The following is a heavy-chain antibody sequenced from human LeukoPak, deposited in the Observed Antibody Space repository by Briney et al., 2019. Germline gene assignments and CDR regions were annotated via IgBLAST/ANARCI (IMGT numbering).Heavy chain of an antibody. CDR2: IYYSGST. V-gene: IGHV4-39*01. D-gene: IGHD3-3*01. J-gene: IGHJ6*03. CDR1: GGSISSSSYY. Sequence: SETLSLTCTVSGGSISSSSYYWGWIRQPRGKGLEWIGSIYYSGSTYYNPSLKSRVTISVDTSKNQFSLKLSSVTAADTAVYYCARISYYDFWSGYYYYYMDVWGKGTTVTVSS. CDR3: ARISYYDFWSGYYYYYMDV.